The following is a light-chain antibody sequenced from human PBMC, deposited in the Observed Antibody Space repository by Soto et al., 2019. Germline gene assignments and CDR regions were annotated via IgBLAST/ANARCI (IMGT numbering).Light chain of an antibody. CDR3: SSYTSSSTYVV. V-gene: IGLV2-14*01. J-gene: IGLJ2*01. CDR2: DVS. Sequence: QSALTQPASVSGSPGQSITISCTGTSSDVGGYNYVSWYQQHPGKAPKLMIYDVSNRPSGVSNRFSGSKSGNTASLTISGLQAEDEADYYCSSYTSSSTYVVVGGGTKVTVL. CDR1: SSDVGGYNY.